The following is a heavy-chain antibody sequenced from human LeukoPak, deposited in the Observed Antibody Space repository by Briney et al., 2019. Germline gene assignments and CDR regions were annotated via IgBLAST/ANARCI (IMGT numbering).Heavy chain of an antibody. CDR3: ARRSYSASFDP. CDR2: VSYGGST. J-gene: IGHJ5*02. V-gene: IGHV4-39*01. Sequence: PSETLSLTCTVSGDSINDDDYCWGWIRQPPGKGLEHIGSVSYGGSTYYSPSLKSRVNIYIDISKNQFSLKLRSVTAADTAVYYCARRSYSASFDPWGQGSLVTVSS. D-gene: IGHD2-21*01. CDR1: GDSINDDDYC.